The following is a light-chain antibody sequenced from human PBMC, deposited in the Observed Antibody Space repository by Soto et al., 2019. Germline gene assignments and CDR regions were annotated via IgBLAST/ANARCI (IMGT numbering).Light chain of an antibody. J-gene: IGKJ1*01. V-gene: IGKV1-5*01. Sequence: DIQMTQSPSTLSAFVGDRVTITCRASHSISNWLAWYQQKPGKAPKLLIYDASSLASGVPSRFSGSASGTAFTLTISGLQPDDFATYYCQQYNTYGTFGRGTKVDIK. CDR3: QQYNTYGT. CDR1: HSISNW. CDR2: DAS.